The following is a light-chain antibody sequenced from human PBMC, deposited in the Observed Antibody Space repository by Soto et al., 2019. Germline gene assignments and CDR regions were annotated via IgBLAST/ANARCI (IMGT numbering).Light chain of an antibody. Sequence: QAVVTQEPSLTVSPGGTVTLTCASSTGAVTSGYYPNWFQQKPGQAPRTLIYSTTNQHSWTPARFSGSLLGGKAALTLSGVQPEDEAEYYCLLYYGSALVFGGGTKLTVL. CDR3: LLYYGSALV. CDR2: STT. J-gene: IGLJ2*01. CDR1: TGAVTSGYY. V-gene: IGLV7-43*01.